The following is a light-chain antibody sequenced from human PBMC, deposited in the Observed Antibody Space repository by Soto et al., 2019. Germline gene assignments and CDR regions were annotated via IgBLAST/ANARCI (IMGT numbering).Light chain of an antibody. Sequence: EIVLTQSPGTLSLSPGERATLSCRASQSFSSSYLAWYQQKPGQAPRLLIYGASSRATGIPDRFSGSGSGTDFTLTISRLEPEDFAVYYCQQYGSSPSTFGQGTRLETK. CDR2: GAS. CDR3: QQYGSSPST. CDR1: QSFSSSY. V-gene: IGKV3-20*01. J-gene: IGKJ5*01.